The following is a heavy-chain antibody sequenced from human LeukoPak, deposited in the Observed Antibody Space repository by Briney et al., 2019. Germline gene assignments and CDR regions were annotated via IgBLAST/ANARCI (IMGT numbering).Heavy chain of an antibody. Sequence: SETLSLTCTVSSGSIRNSNYYWGWIRQPPGKGLEWIGEVNHSGSTNYNPSLKSRVTISVHTSKNQFSLKLSSVTAADTAVYYCTRDKGVVAQCNWFDPWGQGTLVTVSS. D-gene: IGHD2-15*01. J-gene: IGHJ5*02. CDR2: VNHSGST. V-gene: IGHV4-39*07. CDR1: SGSIRNSNYY. CDR3: TRDKGVVAQCNWFDP.